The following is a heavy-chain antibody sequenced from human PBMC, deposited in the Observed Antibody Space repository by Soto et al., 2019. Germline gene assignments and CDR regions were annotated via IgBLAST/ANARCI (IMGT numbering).Heavy chain of an antibody. CDR3: ARHEAGWYFDS. Sequence: XATLSLTVTVSHGSISRGTNYWAWNRQPPGKGLEWIANIYYSGSTFYNPSLKSRVTISLDTSKNQFSLKLRSVTAADTAVYYCARHEAGWYFDSCGQGTLVTVSS. V-gene: IGHV4-39*01. CDR2: IYYSGST. J-gene: IGHJ4*02. CDR1: HGSISRGTNY. D-gene: IGHD6-25*01.